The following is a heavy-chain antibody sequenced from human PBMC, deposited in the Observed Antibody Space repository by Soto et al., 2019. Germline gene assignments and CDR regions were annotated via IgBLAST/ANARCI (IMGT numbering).Heavy chain of an antibody. D-gene: IGHD3-16*01. Sequence: SETLSLTCTVSGGSISSSSSYWGWVRQPPGKGLEWMATIYSGSTYQNPSLKGRASISVDTSKNQFSLTLTSVTAADTAVYYCTRARISMIAYYWGPGTLVTVSS. CDR1: GGSISSSSSY. CDR2: IYSGST. V-gene: IGHV4-39*07. CDR3: TRARISMIAYY. J-gene: IGHJ4*02.